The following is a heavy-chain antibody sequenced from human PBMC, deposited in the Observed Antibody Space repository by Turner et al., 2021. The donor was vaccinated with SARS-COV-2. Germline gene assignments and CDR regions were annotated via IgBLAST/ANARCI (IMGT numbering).Heavy chain of an antibody. V-gene: IGHV3-30*19. CDR2: MYYDGSNE. J-gene: IGHJ3*01. CDR1: GFSISTYG. Sequence: QVRLVESGGGVAQPGKSLRRSCVESGFSISTYGMHWVRQAPGKGLERVAIMYYDGSNEDYAESVQGRFTISRDNSKNMLYLQMNSLRAEDTAVYYCARKIWGGDDARDLWGQGTMVTVS. CDR3: ARKIWGGDDARDL. D-gene: IGHD3-10*01.